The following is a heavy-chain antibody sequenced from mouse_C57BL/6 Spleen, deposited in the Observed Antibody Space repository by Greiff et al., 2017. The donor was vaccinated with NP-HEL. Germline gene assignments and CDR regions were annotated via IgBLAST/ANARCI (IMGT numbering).Heavy chain of an antibody. V-gene: IGHV1-82*01. CDR2: IYPGDGDT. D-gene: IGHD3-2*02. Sequence: QVQLQQSGPELVKPGASGKISCKASGYAFSSSWMNWVKQRPGKGLEWIGRIYPGDGDTNYNGKFKGKATLTADKSSSTAYMQLSSLTSEDSAVYFCARDSSGPWFAYWGQGTLVTVSA. CDR1: GYAFSSSW. J-gene: IGHJ3*01. CDR3: ARDSSGPWFAY.